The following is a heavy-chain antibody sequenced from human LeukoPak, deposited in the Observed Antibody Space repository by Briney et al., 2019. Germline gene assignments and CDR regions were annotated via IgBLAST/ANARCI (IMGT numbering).Heavy chain of an antibody. CDR1: GGTFTIYA. J-gene: IGHJ4*02. Sequence: SVTVSFKASGGTFTIYAISWVRQAPGQGLEWMGRIIPIFGIANYTQKFQGRVTITADKSTSTAYMELSSLRSEDTAVYYCAREGEYGDYVFDYWGQGTLVTVSS. V-gene: IGHV1-69*04. CDR3: AREGEYGDYVFDY. D-gene: IGHD4-17*01. CDR2: IIPIFGIA.